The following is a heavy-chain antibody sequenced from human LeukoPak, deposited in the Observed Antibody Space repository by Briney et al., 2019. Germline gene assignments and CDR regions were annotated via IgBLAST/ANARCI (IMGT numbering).Heavy chain of an antibody. CDR2: IIPILGIA. CDR3: ARDRIAVAGTGDY. Sequence: SVKVSCKASGYTFTDYYMHWVRQAPGQGLEWMGRIIPILGIANYAQKFQGRVTITADKSTSTAYMELSSLRSEDTAVYYCARDRIAVAGTGDYWGQGTLVTVSS. CDR1: GYTFTDYY. V-gene: IGHV1-69*04. J-gene: IGHJ4*02. D-gene: IGHD6-19*01.